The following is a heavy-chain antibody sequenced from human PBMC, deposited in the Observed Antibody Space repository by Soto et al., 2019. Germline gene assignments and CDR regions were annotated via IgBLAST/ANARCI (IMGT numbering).Heavy chain of an antibody. D-gene: IGHD6-13*01. CDR2: INPSGGST. J-gene: IGHJ4*02. Sequence: ASVKVTCKASGYTFTSYYMHWVRQAPGQGLEWMGIINPSGGSTSYAQKFQGRVTMTRDTSTSTVYMELSSLRSEDTAVYYCARVRSRGSSSWYMSKENYFDDWGQGTLVTVSS. CDR1: GYTFTSYY. V-gene: IGHV1-46*01. CDR3: ARVRSRGSSSWYMSKENYFDD.